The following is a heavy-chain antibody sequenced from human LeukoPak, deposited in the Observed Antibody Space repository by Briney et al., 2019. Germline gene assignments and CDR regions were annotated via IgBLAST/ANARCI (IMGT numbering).Heavy chain of an antibody. D-gene: IGHD6-19*01. CDR2: IYYSGST. Sequence: SETLSLTCTVSGDSISSYYWSWIRQPPGKGLEWIGYIYYSGSTNYNPSLKSRVTISVDTSKNQFSLKLNSVTAADTAVYYCARELQAGTFDYWGQGTLVTVSS. J-gene: IGHJ4*02. CDR1: GDSISSYY. V-gene: IGHV4-59*01. CDR3: ARELQAGTFDY.